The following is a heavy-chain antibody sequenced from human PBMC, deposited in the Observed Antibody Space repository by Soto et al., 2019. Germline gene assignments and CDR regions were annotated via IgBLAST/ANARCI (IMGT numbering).Heavy chain of an antibody. V-gene: IGHV4-30-2*01. CDR1: GASMTTGGFS. CDR2: VYHRAST. J-gene: IGHJ4*01. D-gene: IGHD6-13*01. CDR3: TRGSAAPLSLHYFDT. Sequence: SETRSPTGAVSGASMTTGGFSWTGVRQPPGGGREWMGHVYHRASTQYNPSLKGRVSISVDTSSSLFSLRLTSLTAADTAVYFCTRGSAAPLSLHYFDTWGQGTPVTVSS.